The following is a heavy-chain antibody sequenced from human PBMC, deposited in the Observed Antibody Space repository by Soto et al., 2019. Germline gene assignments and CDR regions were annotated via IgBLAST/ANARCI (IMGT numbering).Heavy chain of an antibody. CDR3: AAYGGNSAGNWFDP. CDR1: GGSINSADHY. V-gene: IGHV4-30-4*01. D-gene: IGHD4-17*01. Sequence: QVQLQESGPGLVKPSQTLSLTCTVSGGSINSADHYWSWIRQPPGKGLEWIGYIYSSGSTYYNPSLKSRLTISTDTSKNQFSLKLSSVTAADTAMYYCAAYGGNSAGNWFDPWGQGTLVTVSS. CDR2: IYSSGST. J-gene: IGHJ5*02.